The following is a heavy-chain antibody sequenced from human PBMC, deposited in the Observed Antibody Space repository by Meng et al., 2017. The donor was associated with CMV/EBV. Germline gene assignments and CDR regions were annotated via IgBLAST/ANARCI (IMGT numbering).Heavy chain of an antibody. CDR2: ISSSSSTI. J-gene: IGHJ6*02. V-gene: IGHV3-48*04. Sequence: GESLKISCAASGFTFSSYSMNWVRQAPGKGLEWVSYISSSSSTIYYADSVKGRFTISRDNAKNSLYLQMNSLRAEDTAVYYCARVTVFYYYGMDVWGQGTTVTVSS. CDR3: ARVTVFYYYGMDV. D-gene: IGHD4-17*01. CDR1: GFTFSSYS.